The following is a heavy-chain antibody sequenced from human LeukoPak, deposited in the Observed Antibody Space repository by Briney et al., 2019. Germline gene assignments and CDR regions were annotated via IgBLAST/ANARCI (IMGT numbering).Heavy chain of an antibody. V-gene: IGHV4-38-2*02. CDR3: ASGYPEDAFDI. J-gene: IGHJ3*02. D-gene: IGHD1-1*01. Sequence: SETLSLTCTVSGYSISSGYYWGWIRQPPGKGLEWIGSIYHSGSAYYSPSLKSRVTISVDTSKNQFSLKLSSVTAADTAVYYCASGYPEDAFDIWGQGTTVTVSS. CDR1: GYSISSGYY. CDR2: IYHSGSA.